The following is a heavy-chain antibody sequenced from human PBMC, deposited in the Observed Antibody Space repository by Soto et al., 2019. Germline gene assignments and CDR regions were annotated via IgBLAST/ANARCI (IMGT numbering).Heavy chain of an antibody. CDR1: GFTFSSYA. V-gene: IGHV3-30-3*01. CDR3: ARDGTYYDFWSGYYSTPPYYFDY. D-gene: IGHD3-3*01. CDR2: ISYDGSNK. Sequence: GGSLRLSCAASGFTFSSYAMHWVRQAPGKGLEWVAVISYDGSNKYYADSVKGRFTISRDNSKNTLYLQMNSLRAEDTAVYYCARDGTYYDFWSGYYSTPPYYFDYWGQGTLVTAPQ. J-gene: IGHJ4*02.